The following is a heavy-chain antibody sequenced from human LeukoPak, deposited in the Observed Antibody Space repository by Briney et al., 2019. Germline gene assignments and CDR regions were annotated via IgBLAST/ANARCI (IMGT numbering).Heavy chain of an antibody. D-gene: IGHD1-26*01. J-gene: IGHJ4*02. V-gene: IGHV3-30*04. CDR3: ARERDSGSSPPYCFDY. CDR2: ISYDGSNK. Sequence: GGSLRLSCAAPGFTFSSYAMHWVRQAPGKGLEWVAVISYDGSNKYYADSVKGRFTISRDNAKNSLYLQMNSLRAEDTAVYYCARERDSGSSPPYCFDYWGQGTLVTVSS. CDR1: GFTFSSYA.